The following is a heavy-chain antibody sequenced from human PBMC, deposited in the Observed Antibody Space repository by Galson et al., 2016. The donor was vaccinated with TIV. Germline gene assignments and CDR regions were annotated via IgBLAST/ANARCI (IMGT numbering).Heavy chain of an antibody. D-gene: IGHD3-3*01. J-gene: IGHJ4*02. CDR3: ARDTAEWRTDSFYFDY. Sequence: SVKVSCKASGGTFNNYAINWVRQAPGQGLEWMGGILPISATTIYAQKFQGRVTMTTDNSKNTLFLQINSLRPDDTALYYCARDTAEWRTDSFYFDYWGQGVLVTVSS. CDR2: ILPISATT. V-gene: IGHV1-69*05. CDR1: GGTFNNYA.